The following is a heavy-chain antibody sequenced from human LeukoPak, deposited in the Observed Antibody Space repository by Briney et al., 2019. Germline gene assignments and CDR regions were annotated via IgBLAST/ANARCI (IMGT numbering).Heavy chain of an antibody. CDR1: GFTVSSNY. V-gene: IGHV3-53*01. CDR3: ARDGSYGDYFYYYMAV. CDR2: IYSGGRT. Sequence: PGGSLRLSCVASGFTVSSNYMSWVRQAPGKGLEWVSVIYSGGRTYYADSVKGRFTISRDNSKNTLYLQMNSLRAEDTAVYYCARDGSYGDYFYYYMAVWGKGTTVTISS. J-gene: IGHJ6*03. D-gene: IGHD3-16*01.